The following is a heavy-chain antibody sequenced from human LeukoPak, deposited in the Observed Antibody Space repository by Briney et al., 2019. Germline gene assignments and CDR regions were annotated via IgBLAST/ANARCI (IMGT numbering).Heavy chain of an antibody. J-gene: IGHJ4*02. Sequence: GASVKVSCKASGYTFTSYGVSWVRQAPGQGLEWMGGIIPIFGTANYAQKFQGRVTITADESTSTAYMELSSLRSEDTAVYYCARAPSSGKGDYYFDYWGQGTLVTVSS. D-gene: IGHD3-22*01. CDR1: GYTFTSYG. CDR2: IIPIFGTA. CDR3: ARAPSSGKGDYYFDY. V-gene: IGHV1-69*13.